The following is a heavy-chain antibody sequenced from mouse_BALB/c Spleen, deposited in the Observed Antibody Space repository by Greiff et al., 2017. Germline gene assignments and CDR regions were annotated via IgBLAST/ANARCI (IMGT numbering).Heavy chain of an antibody. J-gene: IGHJ2*01. D-gene: IGHD2-14*01. Sequence: EVQLQQSGAELAKPGASVKLSCTASGFNIKDTYMHWVKQRPEQGLEWIGRIDPANGNTKYDPKFQGKATITADTSSNTAYLQLSSLTSEDTAVYYCARNYRYSLDYWGQGTTLTVSS. CDR3: ARNYRYSLDY. CDR2: IDPANGNT. V-gene: IGHV14-3*02. CDR1: GFNIKDTY.